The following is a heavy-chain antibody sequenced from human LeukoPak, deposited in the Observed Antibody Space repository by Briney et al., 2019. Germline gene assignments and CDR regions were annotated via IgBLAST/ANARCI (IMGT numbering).Heavy chain of an antibody. CDR1: RYSFDSYA. D-gene: IGHD6-13*01. CDR2: INGGGDIT. J-gene: IGHJ4*02. V-gene: IGHV3-23*01. Sequence: GGSLRLSCEGSRYSFDSYAMTGVRQAPGKGLGGVSSINGGGDITYYAVSVKGRFTVSRDNSKNTLFLQMNSLRAEDTAVFYCAKRYGDSTGWFFDFWGQGSLVTVSS. CDR3: AKRYGDSTGWFFDF.